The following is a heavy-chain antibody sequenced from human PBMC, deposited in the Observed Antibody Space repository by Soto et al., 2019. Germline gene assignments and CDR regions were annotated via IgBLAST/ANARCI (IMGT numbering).Heavy chain of an antibody. D-gene: IGHD3-10*01. J-gene: IGHJ4*02. V-gene: IGHV1-69*02. Sequence: QVQLVQSGAELKKPGSSVKVSCKASGDTFSFYTINWVRQAPGLGLEWMGRVNPILSMSNYAQKFQGRVRMTADKSTSTACMELGSLRSEDTAVYYCATSYGSGYRAFDYGGQGALVTVSS. CDR3: ATSYGSGYRAFDY. CDR2: VNPILSMS. CDR1: GDTFSFYT.